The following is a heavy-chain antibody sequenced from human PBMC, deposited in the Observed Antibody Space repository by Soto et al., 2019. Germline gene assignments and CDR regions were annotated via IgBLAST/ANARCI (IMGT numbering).Heavy chain of an antibody. V-gene: IGHV3-15*01. J-gene: IGHJ4*02. CDR1: GFTFSNAW. Sequence: EVQLVESGGGLVKPGGSLRLSCAASGFTFSNAWMSWVRQAPGKGLEWVGRIKSKTDGGTTDYAAPVKGRFTISRDDSKNTLYLQMNILKTEDTAVYYCTTGMVRGAPGYWGQGTLVTVSS. CDR2: IKSKTDGGTT. D-gene: IGHD3-10*01. CDR3: TTGMVRGAPGY.